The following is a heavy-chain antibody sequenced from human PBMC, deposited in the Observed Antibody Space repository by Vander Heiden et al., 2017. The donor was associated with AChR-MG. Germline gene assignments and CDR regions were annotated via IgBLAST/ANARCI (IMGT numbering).Heavy chain of an antibody. CDR3: VRQDSGYGKFRRAVATAFDY. J-gene: IGHJ4*01. V-gene: IGHV3-23*01. Sequence: EVQLLESGGNLVQPGGPLRLSCVASGFTLSSYATSWVRQAPGKGLEWVSGISGSGGSIYYADSVKGRFTISRDNSKNTLYLQLNSIRAEDTAIYYCVRQDSGYGKFRRAVATAFDYWGHGTLIAVSS. D-gene: IGHD5-12*01. CDR2: ISGSGGSI. CDR1: GFTLSSYA.